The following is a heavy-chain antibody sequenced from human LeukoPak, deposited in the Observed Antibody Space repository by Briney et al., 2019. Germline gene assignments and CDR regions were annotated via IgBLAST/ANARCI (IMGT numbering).Heavy chain of an antibody. CDR2: IAHGGTT. Sequence: ASETLSLTCGVSGGPIDITNYWSWVRQAPGKGLECIGEIAHGGTTNYKLSLRSRVAMSLDRANNQFSLSLTSVTAADTAIYYCTRESRPFCPFGYWGQGVLVTVSS. CDR1: GGPIDITNY. J-gene: IGHJ4*02. D-gene: IGHD3-16*01. CDR3: TRESRPFCPFGY. V-gene: IGHV4-4*02.